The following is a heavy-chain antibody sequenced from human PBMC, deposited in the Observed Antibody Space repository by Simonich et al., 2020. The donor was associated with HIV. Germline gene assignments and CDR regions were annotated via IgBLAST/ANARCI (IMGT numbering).Heavy chain of an antibody. CDR3: ARRPGIAVAGTGAFDI. J-gene: IGHJ3*02. CDR1: CGSITNISYF. CDR2: IYYRRNT. D-gene: IGHD6-19*01. Sequence: QLQLHESGPGLVKPSETLSLTCTVSCGSITNISYFWGWIRQPPGKGLEWIGTIYYRRNTYYNPSLKSRVTISVETSKTQFSLKLISVTAADTAVYYCARRPGIAVAGTGAFDIWGQGTMVTVSS. V-gene: IGHV4-39*01.